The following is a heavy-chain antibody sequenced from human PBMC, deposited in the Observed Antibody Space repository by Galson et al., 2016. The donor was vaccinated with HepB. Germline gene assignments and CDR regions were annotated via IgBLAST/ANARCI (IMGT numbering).Heavy chain of an antibody. J-gene: IGHJ4*02. V-gene: IGHV4-39*01. CDR2: IYYSGST. D-gene: IGHD6-19*01. CDR3: ARHGEAVAGIAFDY. Sequence: ETLSLTCTVSGGSISISGYYWDWIRQPPGKGLEWIESIYYSGSTYYNPSLKSRVTISVDTSKNQFSLKLSSVTAADPAVYYCARHGEAVAGIAFDYWGQGTLVTVSS. CDR1: GGSISISGYY.